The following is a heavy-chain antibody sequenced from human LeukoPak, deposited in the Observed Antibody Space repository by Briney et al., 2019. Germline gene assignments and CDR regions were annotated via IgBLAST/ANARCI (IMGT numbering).Heavy chain of an antibody. CDR3: TTLKRVDFWSGYHDAFDI. Sequence: GGSLRLSCAASGFTFSNAWMSWVRQAPGKGLEWVGRIKSKTDGGTTDYAAPVKGRFTISRDDSKNTLYLQMNSLKTEDTAVYYCTTLKRVDFWSGYHDAFDIWGQGTMVTVSS. CDR1: GFTFSNAW. J-gene: IGHJ3*02. D-gene: IGHD3-3*01. V-gene: IGHV3-15*01. CDR2: IKSKTDGGTT.